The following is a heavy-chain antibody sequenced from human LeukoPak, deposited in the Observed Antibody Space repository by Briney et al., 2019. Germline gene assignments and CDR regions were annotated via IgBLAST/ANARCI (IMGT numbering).Heavy chain of an antibody. CDR3: ARQAVPVAKYFQY. D-gene: IGHD2-2*01. Sequence: HGESLKISCKGSGYSFTSYWIGWVRQMPGKGLEWMGIIYPSDSDTRYSPSFQGQVTISADKSISTAYLQWSSLKASDTAMYYCARQAVPVAKYFQYWGQGTLVTVSS. CDR1: GYSFTSYW. J-gene: IGHJ1*01. V-gene: IGHV5-51*01. CDR2: IYPSDSDT.